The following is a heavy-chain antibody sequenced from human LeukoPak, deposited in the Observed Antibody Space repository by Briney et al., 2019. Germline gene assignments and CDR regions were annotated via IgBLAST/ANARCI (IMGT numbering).Heavy chain of an antibody. V-gene: IGHV3-74*01. CDR2: INRDGSIT. CDR1: GFTLSLYW. D-gene: IGHD3-22*01. Sequence: GGSLRLSCAASGFTLSLYWMHWVRQAPGKGLVWVSRINRDGSITDYADSVKGRFTISRDNSKNTLYLQMSSLRAEDTAVYYCAKDRGRYYDSNGYYWGYYFDSWGQGILVTVST. CDR3: AKDRGRYYDSNGYYWGYYFDS. J-gene: IGHJ4*02.